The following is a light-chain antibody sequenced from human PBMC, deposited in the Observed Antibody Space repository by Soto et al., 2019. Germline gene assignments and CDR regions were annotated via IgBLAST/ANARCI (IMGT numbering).Light chain of an antibody. CDR1: HDIFTY. V-gene: IGKV1-33*01. J-gene: IGKJ3*01. CDR3: LQFDRFPRV. CDR2: GAS. Sequence: DSQMTQSPSSLSASVGDRVTITCQASHDIFTYLNWFQQRPGKVPKLLIHGASKLETGVPARFSGSGSGTHFYLNITSLQPEDIATSYCLQFDRFPRVFGPGTTVDL.